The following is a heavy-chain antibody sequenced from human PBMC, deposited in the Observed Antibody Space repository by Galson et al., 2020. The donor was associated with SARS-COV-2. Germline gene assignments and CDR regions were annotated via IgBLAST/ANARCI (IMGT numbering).Heavy chain of an antibody. J-gene: IGHJ6*02. CDR3: AREKRITIFGVVGSYGMDV. V-gene: IGHV4-34*01. Sequence: SETLSLTCAVYGGSFSGYYWSWIRQPPGKGLEWIGEINHSGSTTYNPSLKSRVTLSVDTSKNQFTLKLSSVTAADTAVYYCAREKRITIFGVVGSYGMDVWGQGTTVTVSS. D-gene: IGHD3-3*01. CDR2: INHSGST. CDR1: GGSFSGYY.